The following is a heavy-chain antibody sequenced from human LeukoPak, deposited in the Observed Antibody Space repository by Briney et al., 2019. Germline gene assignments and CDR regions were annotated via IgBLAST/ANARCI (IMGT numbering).Heavy chain of an antibody. CDR1: GFSLSTYG. Sequence: RASLRLSCAASGFSLSTYGVSWVRQPPGKGLEWVSGITGTGGSTYYADSVKGRFTVSRDTSENTLYLQMNSLRAEDTAIYYCAKDHGTAVAGFYYWGQGTLVTVSS. J-gene: IGHJ4*02. V-gene: IGHV3-23*01. CDR3: AKDHGTAVAGFYY. CDR2: ITGTGGST. D-gene: IGHD6-19*01.